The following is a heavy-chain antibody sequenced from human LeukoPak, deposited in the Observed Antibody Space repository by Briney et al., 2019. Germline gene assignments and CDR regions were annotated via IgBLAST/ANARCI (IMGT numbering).Heavy chain of an antibody. Sequence: PGGSLRLSCAASGFTFISYWMHWVRQAPGKGLVWVSRINGDGSSTDFADSVKGRVTISRDNAKNTLYLQLNSLRAEDTAVYYCARDAPGNTALDYWGQGTLVTVSS. CDR3: ARDAPGNTALDY. D-gene: IGHD5-18*01. CDR1: GFTFISYW. CDR2: INGDGSST. V-gene: IGHV3-74*01. J-gene: IGHJ4*02.